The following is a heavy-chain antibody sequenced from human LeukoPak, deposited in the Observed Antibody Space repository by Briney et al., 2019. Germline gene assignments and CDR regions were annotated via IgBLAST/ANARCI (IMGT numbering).Heavy chain of an antibody. CDR1: GGSFSGYY. CDR3: ARHSGGTYYVNFDP. V-gene: IGHV4-34*01. Sequence: SETLSLTCAVYGGSFSGYYWSWIRQPPGKGLEWIGEINHSGSTNYNPSLKSRVTISVDTSKNQFSLKLGSVTAADTAVYYCARHSGGTYYVNFDPWGQGTLVTVSS. CDR2: INHSGST. J-gene: IGHJ5*02. D-gene: IGHD1-26*01.